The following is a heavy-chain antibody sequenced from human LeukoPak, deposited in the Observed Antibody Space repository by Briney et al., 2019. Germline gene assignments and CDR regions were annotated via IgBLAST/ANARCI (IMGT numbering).Heavy chain of an antibody. D-gene: IGHD2-15*01. CDR2: IIPIFGTA. V-gene: IGHV1-69*06. J-gene: IGHJ6*03. Sequence: ASVKVSCKATGGTFSSYAISWVRQAPGQGLEWMGGIIPIFGTANYAQKFQGRVTITADKSTSTAYMELSSLRSEDTAVYYCARADIVVVVAGNDYYMDVWGKGTTVTVSS. CDR1: GGTFSSYA. CDR3: ARADIVVVVAGNDYYMDV.